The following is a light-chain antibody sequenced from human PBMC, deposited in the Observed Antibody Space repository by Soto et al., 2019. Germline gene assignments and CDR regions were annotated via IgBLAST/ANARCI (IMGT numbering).Light chain of an antibody. Sequence: DIQMTQAPSSLSASVVDRVTIAFLASQTVSKFVNWYQQKPGKVTTLLIFTTYTLHSGVKYRFSGSGSGKEFTITIKGIQHEDFATYYCEKTYTLHRTCAKGTTGDLK. CDR2: TTY. J-gene: IGKJ1*01. V-gene: IGKV1-39*01. CDR1: QTVSKF. CDR3: EKTYTLHRT.